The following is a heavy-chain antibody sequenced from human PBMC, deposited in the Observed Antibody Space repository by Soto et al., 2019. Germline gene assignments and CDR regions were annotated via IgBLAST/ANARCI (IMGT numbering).Heavy chain of an antibody. CDR3: AMVDVYVTPSPQDV. D-gene: IGHD3-16*01. CDR2: INTYNGNT. CDR1: GYSFTRYG. V-gene: IGHV1-18*01. J-gene: IGHJ6*02. Sequence: GASVKVSCKGSGYSFTRYGIAWARQAPGQGLEWMGWINTYNGNTNYAQNLQGRVTLTTDTSTSTAYMELTSLRSNDTAIYYCAMVDVYVTPSPQDVWGQGTTVTVSS.